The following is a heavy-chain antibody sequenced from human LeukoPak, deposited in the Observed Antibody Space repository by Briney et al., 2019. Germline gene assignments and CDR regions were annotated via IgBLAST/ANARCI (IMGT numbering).Heavy chain of an antibody. V-gene: IGHV4-61*02. CDR3: ARSRYSGGSVDY. D-gene: IGHD6-19*01. CDR2: IYTSGST. CDR1: GGSISSGSYY. Sequence: SQTLSLTCTVSGGSISSGSYYWSWIRQPAGKGLEWIGRIYTSGSTNYNPSLKSRVTISVDTSKNQFSLKLSSVTAADTAVYYCARSRYSGGSVDYWGQGTLVTVSS. J-gene: IGHJ4*02.